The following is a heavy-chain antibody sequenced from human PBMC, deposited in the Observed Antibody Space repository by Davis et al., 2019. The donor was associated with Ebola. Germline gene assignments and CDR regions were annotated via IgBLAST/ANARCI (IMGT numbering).Heavy chain of an antibody. V-gene: IGHV3-7*03. J-gene: IGHJ4*02. CDR3: AKLVSGY. CDR1: GPSLSSLG. CDR2: IMKDGVQK. D-gene: IGHD3-22*01. Sequence: GGSLRPSCAASGPSLSSLGMSWVRQAPGKGLEWVATIMKDGVQKYYVGSVKGRFIISRDNAKNSLYLQMNSLRDEDTAVYYCAKLVSGYWGQGTLVTVSS.